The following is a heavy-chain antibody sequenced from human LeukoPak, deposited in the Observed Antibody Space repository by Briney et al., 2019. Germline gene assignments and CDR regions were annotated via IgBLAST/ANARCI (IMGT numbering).Heavy chain of an antibody. J-gene: IGHJ4*02. V-gene: IGHV3-21*01. Sequence: GGSLRLSCAASGFTFSSYSMNWVRQAPGKGLEWVSSISSSSSYIYYADSVKGRFTISRDNAKNSLYLQMNSLRAEDTAVYCCARSFLSIAAAATDYWGQGTLVTVSS. CDR2: ISSSSSYI. CDR1: GFTFSSYS. D-gene: IGHD6-13*01. CDR3: ARSFLSIAAAATDY.